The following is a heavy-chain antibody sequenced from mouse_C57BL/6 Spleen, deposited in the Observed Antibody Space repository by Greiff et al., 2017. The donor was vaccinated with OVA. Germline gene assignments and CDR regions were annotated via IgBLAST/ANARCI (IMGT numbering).Heavy chain of an antibody. CDR1: GYTFTDYY. Sequence: QVQLQQSGAELVRPGASVKLSCKASGYTFTDYYINWVKQRPGQGLEWIARIYPGSGNTHYNEKFKGKATLTAEKSSSTAYMQLSSLTSEDSAVYFCARDYYGSSYHENYFDYWGQGTTLTVSS. D-gene: IGHD1-1*01. CDR3: ARDYYGSSYHENYFDY. V-gene: IGHV1-76*01. J-gene: IGHJ2*01. CDR2: IYPGSGNT.